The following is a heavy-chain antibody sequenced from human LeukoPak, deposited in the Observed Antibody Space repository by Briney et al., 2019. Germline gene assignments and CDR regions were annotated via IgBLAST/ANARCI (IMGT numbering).Heavy chain of an antibody. CDR2: IGSSSSYI. CDR3: ARQLVLNY. D-gene: IGHD6-6*01. J-gene: IGHJ4*02. Sequence: RGSLRLSCAASGFTFSSYSMNWVRQAPGKGLEWVSSIGSSSSYIYYADSVKGRFTISRDNAKNSLYLQMNSLRAEDTAVYYCARQLVLNYWGQGTLVTVSS. CDR1: GFTFSSYS. V-gene: IGHV3-21*01.